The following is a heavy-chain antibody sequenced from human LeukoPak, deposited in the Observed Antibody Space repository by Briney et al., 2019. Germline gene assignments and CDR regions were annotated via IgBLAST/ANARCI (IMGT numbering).Heavy chain of an antibody. CDR2: LDVEDDEP. J-gene: IGHJ5*02. CDR1: GYRLSELS. V-gene: IGHV1-24*01. CDR3: AKNLAAAGTNWFDP. Sequence: ASVKVSCKVSGYRLSELSMHWVRQAPGKGLEWMGGLDVEDDEPIYAQKFQGRVIMTEDTSTDTAYMELSSLRSEDTAVYYCAKNLAAAGTNWFDPWGQGTLVTVSS. D-gene: IGHD6-25*01.